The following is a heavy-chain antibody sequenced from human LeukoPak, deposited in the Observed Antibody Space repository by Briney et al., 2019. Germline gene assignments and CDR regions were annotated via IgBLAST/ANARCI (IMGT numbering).Heavy chain of an antibody. CDR3: ARAETTEGSY. CDR1: GFPFSDYY. V-gene: IGHV3-11*05. J-gene: IGHJ4*02. D-gene: IGHD1-1*01. CDR2: ISKSSTYT. Sequence: GGSLRLSCAASGFPFSDYYMSWIRQAPGKGLEWVSYISKSSTYTNYADSVKGRFTISRDTSKNTVYLQMNSLRAEDTARYYCARAETTEGSYWGQGTLVTVSS.